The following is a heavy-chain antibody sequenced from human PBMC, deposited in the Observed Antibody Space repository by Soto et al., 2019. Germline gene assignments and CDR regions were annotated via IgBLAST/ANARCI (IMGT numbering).Heavy chain of an antibody. CDR3: AREFLMVRGVFDY. J-gene: IGHJ4*02. Sequence: PSETLSLTCTVSGGSVSSGSYYWSWIRQPPGKGLEWIGYIYYSGSTNYNPSLKSRVTISVDTSKNQFSLKLSSVTAADTAVYYCAREFLMVRGVFDYWGQGTLVTVSS. CDR2: IYYSGST. V-gene: IGHV4-61*01. CDR1: GGSVSSGSYY. D-gene: IGHD3-10*01.